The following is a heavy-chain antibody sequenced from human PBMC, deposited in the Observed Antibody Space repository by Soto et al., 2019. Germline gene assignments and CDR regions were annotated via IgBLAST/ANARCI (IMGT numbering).Heavy chain of an antibody. D-gene: IGHD3-10*01. CDR1: GGSFSGYY. CDR3: ARGRSPIYGSGRRWFDP. V-gene: IGHV4-34*01. J-gene: IGHJ5*02. Sequence: SETLSLTCAVYGGSFSGYYWSWIRQPPGKGLEWIGEINHSGSTNYNPSLKSRVTISVDTSKNQFSLKLSSVTAADTAVYYCARGRSPIYGSGRRWFDPWGQGTLVTVS. CDR2: INHSGST.